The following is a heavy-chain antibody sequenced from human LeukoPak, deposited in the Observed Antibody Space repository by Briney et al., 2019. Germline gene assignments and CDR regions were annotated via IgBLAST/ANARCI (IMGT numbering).Heavy chain of an antibody. CDR3: ARGELLWFGELYRIDAFDI. CDR1: GGTLRNYA. D-gene: IGHD3-10*01. J-gene: IGHJ3*02. Sequence: PVKVSCKASGGTLRNYAINWVRQAPGQRLEWMGGIIPMFGTANYAQKFQGRVTITADKSTGTVYMELRSLTSEDTAVYYCARGELLWFGELYRIDAFDIWGQGTMVIVSS. CDR2: IIPMFGTA. V-gene: IGHV1-69*06.